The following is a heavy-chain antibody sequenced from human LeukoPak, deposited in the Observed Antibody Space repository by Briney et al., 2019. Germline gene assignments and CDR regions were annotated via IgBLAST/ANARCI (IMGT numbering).Heavy chain of an antibody. CDR2: IYYSGST. CDR3: ARHTGDYLASDI. D-gene: IGHD4-17*01. Sequence: SETLSLTCTVSGGSISSYYWSWIRQPPGKGLEWIGYIYYSGSTNYNPSLKSRVTISVDTSKNQFSLKLSSVTAADTAVYYCARHTGDYLASDIWGQGTMVTVSS. V-gene: IGHV4-59*08. J-gene: IGHJ3*02. CDR1: GGSISSYY.